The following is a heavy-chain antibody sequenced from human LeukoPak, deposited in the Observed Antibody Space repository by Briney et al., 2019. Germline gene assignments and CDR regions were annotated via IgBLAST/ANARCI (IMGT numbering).Heavy chain of an antibody. CDR3: ARDLGTTYYYDTSGYPRRTDAFDI. D-gene: IGHD3-22*01. V-gene: IGHV4-4*07. CDR2: ISSSGST. CDR1: GGSLNNNY. Sequence: PSETLSLTCTVSGGSLNNNYWSWIRQPAGKGLEWVGRISSSGSTSYSPSLKSRVDMSVDTSKNQFSLKLSSVTAADTAVYHCARDLGTTYYYDTSGYPRRTDAFDIWGQGTMVTVSS. J-gene: IGHJ3*02.